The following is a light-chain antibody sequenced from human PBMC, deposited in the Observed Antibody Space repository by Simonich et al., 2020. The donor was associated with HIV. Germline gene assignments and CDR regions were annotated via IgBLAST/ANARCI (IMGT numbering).Light chain of an antibody. J-gene: IGKJ3*01. V-gene: IGKV4-1*01. CDR2: WAS. Sequence: DIVMTQSPNFLAVSLGERATINCKSSQSVLYNSNNKNYLAWYQQRPVQPPKLLIYWASTRESGVPDRFSGSGSGTDFTLTISSLQAEDVAVYYCQQYYGTPYTFGPGTKVNIK. CDR3: QQYYGTPYT. CDR1: QSVLYNSNNKNY.